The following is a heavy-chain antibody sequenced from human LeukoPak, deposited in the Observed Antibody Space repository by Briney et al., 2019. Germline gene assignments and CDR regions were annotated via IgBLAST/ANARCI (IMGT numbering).Heavy chain of an antibody. D-gene: IGHD3-3*01. Sequence: GGSLRLSCAASGFTSSSYAMSWVRQAPGKGLEWVSAISGSGGSTYYADSVKGRFTISRDNSKNTLYLQMNSLRAEDTAVYYCAKEPNYDFWSGYYQAGMDVWGQGTTVTVSS. J-gene: IGHJ6*02. CDR1: GFTSSSYA. CDR3: AKEPNYDFWSGYYQAGMDV. CDR2: ISGSGGST. V-gene: IGHV3-23*01.